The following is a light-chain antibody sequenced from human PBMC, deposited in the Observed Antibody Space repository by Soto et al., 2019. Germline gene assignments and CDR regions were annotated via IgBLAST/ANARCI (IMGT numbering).Light chain of an antibody. Sequence: QSVLTQPASVSGSPGQSITISCTGTSSDVGGYNYVSWYQQHPGKAPKLMIYDVSNRPSGVSNRFSGSKSGNTASLTISGLQAEDEADYYCSSYTSSSPLYVFGTVTEVTVL. V-gene: IGLV2-14*01. CDR1: SSDVGGYNY. J-gene: IGLJ1*01. CDR2: DVS. CDR3: SSYTSSSPLYV.